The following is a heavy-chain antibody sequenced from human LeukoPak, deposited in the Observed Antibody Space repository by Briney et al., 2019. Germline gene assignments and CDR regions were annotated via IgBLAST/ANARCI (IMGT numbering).Heavy chain of an antibody. D-gene: IGHD6-19*01. V-gene: IGHV3-23*01. CDR1: GFTFSSYA. CDR2: ISGSGGST. Sequence: GGSLRLSCAASGFTFSSYAMSWVRQAPGKGLEWVSAISGSGGSTYYAHSVKDRFTISRDNSKNTLYLQMNSLRAEDTAVYYCAKDYADSSGWYRAFDIWGQGTMVTVSS. CDR3: AKDYADSSGWYRAFDI. J-gene: IGHJ3*02.